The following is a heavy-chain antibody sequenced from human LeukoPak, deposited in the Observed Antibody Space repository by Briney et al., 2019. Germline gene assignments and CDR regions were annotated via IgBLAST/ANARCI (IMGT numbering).Heavy chain of an antibody. CDR2: MNPNSGNT. V-gene: IGHV1-8*03. Sequence: ASVKVSCKASGYTFTCYGINWVRQATGQGLEWMGWMNPNSGNTGYAQKFQGRVTITRNTSISTAYMELSSLRSEDTAVYYCARGKRDDYGDYGDAFDIWGQGTMVTVSS. J-gene: IGHJ3*02. D-gene: IGHD4-17*01. CDR1: GYTFTCYG. CDR3: ARGKRDDYGDYGDAFDI.